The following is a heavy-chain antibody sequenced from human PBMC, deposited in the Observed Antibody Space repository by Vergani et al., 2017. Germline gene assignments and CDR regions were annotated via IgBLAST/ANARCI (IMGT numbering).Heavy chain of an antibody. Sequence: EVQLLESGGGLVQPGGSLRLSCAASGFTFSSYAMSWVRQAPGKGLEWVSAIRGSGGSTYYADSVKGRFTISRDNSKNTLYLKMNSLRAEDTAVYYCARSRSYTIFGVVIVDPFDIWGQGTMVTVSS. J-gene: IGHJ3*02. CDR2: IRGSGGST. D-gene: IGHD3-3*01. CDR1: GFTFSSYA. CDR3: ARSRSYTIFGVVIVDPFDI. V-gene: IGHV3-23*01.